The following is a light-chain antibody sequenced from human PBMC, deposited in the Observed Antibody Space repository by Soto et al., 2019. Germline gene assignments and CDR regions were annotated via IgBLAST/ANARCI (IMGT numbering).Light chain of an antibody. CDR2: SAS. J-gene: IGKJ5*01. CDR1: QDISVY. Sequence: DLQMTQSPSSLSASVGDRVTITCRASQDISVYLAWYQQKPGKVPKLLIYSASTLQSGVPSRFSGSGSGTDFTITISSLQPEDVATYFCQKFNTAPLTFGQGTRLELK. CDR3: QKFNTAPLT. V-gene: IGKV1-27*01.